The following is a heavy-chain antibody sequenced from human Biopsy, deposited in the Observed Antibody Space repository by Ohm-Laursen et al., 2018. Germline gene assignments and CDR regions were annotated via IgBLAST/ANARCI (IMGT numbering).Heavy chain of an antibody. V-gene: IGHV3-7*03. CDR2: INQDGSEK. CDR3: ASAHQYCSATTCNGGSDF. CDR1: GFTFSTYW. Sequence: SLRLSCTASGFTFSTYWMTWVRQAPGKGLEWVANINQDGSEKYYVDSVKGRFTIPRDNAKDSLDLQMSSLRVEDTALYYCASAHQYCSATTCNGGSDFWGQGTLVTVSS. J-gene: IGHJ4*02. D-gene: IGHD2-15*01.